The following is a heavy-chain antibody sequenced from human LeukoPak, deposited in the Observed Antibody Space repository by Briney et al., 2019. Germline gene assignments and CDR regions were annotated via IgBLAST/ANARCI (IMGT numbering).Heavy chain of an antibody. CDR2: MNPNSGNT. Sequence: GASVKVSCKASGYTFTSYDINWVRQATGQGLEWMGWMNPNSGNTDYAQKFHGRVTMTRNTSISTAYMELSSLRSEDTAVYYCARGLAGAVAGTSRNYYYYYYMDVWGKGTTVTVSS. CDR1: GYTFTSYD. D-gene: IGHD6-19*01. V-gene: IGHV1-8*01. CDR3: ARGLAGAVAGTSRNYYYYYYMDV. J-gene: IGHJ6*03.